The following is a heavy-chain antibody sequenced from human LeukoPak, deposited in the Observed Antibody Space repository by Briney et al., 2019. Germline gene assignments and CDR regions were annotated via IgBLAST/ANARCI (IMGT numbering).Heavy chain of an antibody. V-gene: IGHV3-48*02. Sequence: GGSLRLSCAASGFTFSSYSMNWVRQVPGKGLEWVSYITSSSNSIYCADSVKGRFTISRDNAKNSLFLQMNSLRDEDTAVYYCARSRTAMVPFDCWGQGTLVTVSS. J-gene: IGHJ4*02. CDR3: ARSRTAMVPFDC. CDR1: GFTFSSYS. D-gene: IGHD5-18*01. CDR2: ITSSSNSI.